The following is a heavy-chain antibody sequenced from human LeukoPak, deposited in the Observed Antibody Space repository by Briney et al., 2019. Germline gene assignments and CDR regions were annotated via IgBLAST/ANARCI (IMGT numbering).Heavy chain of an antibody. V-gene: IGHV1-8*03. Sequence: ASVKVSCKASGYTFTSYDINWVRQAPGQGLEWMGWMNPNSGNTGYAQKFQGRVTITRNTSISTAYMELSSLRSEDTAVYYCATWGGNSRYYFDYWGQGTLVTVSS. J-gene: IGHJ4*02. CDR3: ATWGGNSRYYFDY. CDR1: GYTFTSYD. CDR2: MNPNSGNT. D-gene: IGHD4-23*01.